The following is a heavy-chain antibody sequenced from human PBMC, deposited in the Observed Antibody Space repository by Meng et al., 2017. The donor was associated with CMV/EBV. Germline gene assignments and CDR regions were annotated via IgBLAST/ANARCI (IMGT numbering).Heavy chain of an antibody. V-gene: IGHV2-5*02. J-gene: IGHJ6*02. CDR1: GFSLSTSGVG. CDR2: IYWDDDK. Sequence: QITLKESGPTLVKPXXXXPXTXTVXGFSLSTSGVGVGWIRQPPGKALEWLALIYWDDDKRYSPSLKSRLTITKDTSKNQVVLTMTNMDPVDTATYYCAHSNIVLRYFYGMDVWGQGTTVTVSS. CDR3: AHSNIVLRYFYGMDV. D-gene: IGHD3-9*01.